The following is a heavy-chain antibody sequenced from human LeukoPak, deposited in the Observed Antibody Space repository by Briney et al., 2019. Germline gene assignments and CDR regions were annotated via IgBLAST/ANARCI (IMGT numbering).Heavy chain of an antibody. CDR1: GYTFTSYD. V-gene: IGHV1-8*01. CDR2: MNPNSGNT. Sequence: GASVKVSCKASGYTFTSYDINWVRQATGQGLEWMGWMNPNSGNTGYAQKFQGRVTMTRNTSISTAYMELSSLRSEDTAVYYCARVTGYYYDSSGYRSDWGQGTLVTVSS. J-gene: IGHJ4*02. CDR3: ARVTGYYYDSSGYRSD. D-gene: IGHD3-22*01.